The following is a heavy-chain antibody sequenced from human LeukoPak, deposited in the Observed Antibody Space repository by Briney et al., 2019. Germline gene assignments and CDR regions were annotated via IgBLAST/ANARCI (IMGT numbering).Heavy chain of an antibody. CDR1: GDSISNYY. V-gene: IGHV4-34*01. J-gene: IGHJ6*03. Sequence: SETLSLTCTVSGDSISNYYWSWIRQPPGKGLEWIGEINHSGSTNYNPSLKSRVTISVDTSKNQFSLKLSSVTAADTAVYYCACRPRHFGSGTLGYYYYYMDVWGKGTTVTVSS. CDR3: ACRPRHFGSGTLGYYYYYMDV. D-gene: IGHD2-15*01. CDR2: INHSGST.